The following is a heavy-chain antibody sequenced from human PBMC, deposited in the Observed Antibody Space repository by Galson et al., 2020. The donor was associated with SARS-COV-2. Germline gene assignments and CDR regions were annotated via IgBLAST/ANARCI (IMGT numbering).Heavy chain of an antibody. Sequence: GESLKISCAASGFTFSSYGMHWVRQAPGKGLEWVAVISYDGSNKYYADSVKGRFTISRDNSKNTLYLQMNSLRAEDTAVYYCAKDWVGLGDQRYKYYYYYGMDVWGQGTTVTVSS. J-gene: IGHJ6*02. D-gene: IGHD3-9*01. CDR3: AKDWVGLGDQRYKYYYYYGMDV. V-gene: IGHV3-30*18. CDR1: GFTFSSYG. CDR2: ISYDGSNK.